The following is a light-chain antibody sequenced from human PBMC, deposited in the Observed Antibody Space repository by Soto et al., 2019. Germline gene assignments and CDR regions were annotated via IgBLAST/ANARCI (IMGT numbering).Light chain of an antibody. CDR1: SSDVGGYNY. CDR3: SSYTINSSVV. J-gene: IGLJ2*01. CDR2: GVS. Sequence: QSALTQPASVSGSPGQSITISCTGTSSDVGGYNYVSWYQQHPGKAPKLMISGVSNRPSGVSNRFSGSKSGNTAALTISGLQAEDEADYYCSSYTINSSVVFGGGTKLTVL. V-gene: IGLV2-14*03.